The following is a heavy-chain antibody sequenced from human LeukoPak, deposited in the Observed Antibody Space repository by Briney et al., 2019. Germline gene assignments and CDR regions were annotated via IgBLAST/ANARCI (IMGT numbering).Heavy chain of an antibody. V-gene: IGHV3-73*01. D-gene: IGHD2/OR15-2a*01. CDR3: TRGFSDYFDY. CDR1: GFSFSGFV. CDR2: VRSKASNYAT. J-gene: IGHJ4*02. Sequence: GGSLRLSCEASGFSFSGFVLSGVRRASGEGLGWVRRVRSKASNYATVFAESMEGRFTISRDDSKNTVYLHMNSLKSEDTAVYYCTRGFSDYFDYWGQGTLVTVSS.